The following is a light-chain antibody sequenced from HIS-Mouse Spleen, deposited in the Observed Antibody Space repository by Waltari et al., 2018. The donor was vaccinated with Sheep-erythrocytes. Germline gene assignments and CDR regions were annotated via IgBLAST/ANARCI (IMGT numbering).Light chain of an antibody. Sequence: QSAPTQPRSVSGSPGQSVTISCTGTSSDGGGYNYVPWYQQHPGKAPKLMIYDVSKRPSGVPDRFSGSKSGNTASLTISGLQAEDEADYYCCSYAGSYNHVFATGTKVTVL. V-gene: IGLV2-11*01. CDR2: DVS. CDR3: CSYAGSYNHV. CDR1: SSDGGGYNY. J-gene: IGLJ1*01.